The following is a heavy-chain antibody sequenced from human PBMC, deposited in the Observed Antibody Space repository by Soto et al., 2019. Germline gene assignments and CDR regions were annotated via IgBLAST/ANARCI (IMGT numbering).Heavy chain of an antibody. CDR1: GFTFRAFG. CDR2: SSSGGSNK. CDR3: AKGPRRFPDYGDYADYSYGMDV. D-gene: IGHD4-17*01. V-gene: IGHV3-30*18. Sequence: QMKLVESGGGVVQPGTSLRLSCVASGFTFRAFGMHWVRQAPGQGLEWVAISSSGGSNKYYGDSVQGRFTISRDNSRDTLYLQMNSLRDEDTAVYYSAKGPRRFPDYGDYADYSYGMDVWGQGTTVTVSS. J-gene: IGHJ6*02.